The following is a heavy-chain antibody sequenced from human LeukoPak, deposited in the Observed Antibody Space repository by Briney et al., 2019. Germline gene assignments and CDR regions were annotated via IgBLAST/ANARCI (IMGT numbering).Heavy chain of an antibody. CDR3: ARATYYDFWSGYSFDY. J-gene: IGHJ4*02. Sequence: GGSLRLSCAASGFTFSDYYMSWIRQAPGKGLEWVSYISSSGSTIYYADSVKGRFTISRDNAKNSLYLQMNSLRAEDTAVYYCARATYYDFWSGYSFDYWGQGTLVTVSS. CDR1: GFTFSDYY. CDR2: ISSSGSTI. D-gene: IGHD3-3*01. V-gene: IGHV3-11*04.